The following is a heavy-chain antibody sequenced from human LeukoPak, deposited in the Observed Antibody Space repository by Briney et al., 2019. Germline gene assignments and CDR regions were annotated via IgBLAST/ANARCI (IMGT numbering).Heavy chain of an antibody. J-gene: IGHJ6*02. CDR2: INPNSGGT. CDR3: ARRSAIKLYYYGMDV. CDR1: GYTFTAYY. V-gene: IGHV1-2*02. Sequence: ASVKVSCKASGYTFTAYYINRVRQAPGQGLEWMGCINPNSGGTNYAQKFQGRVTMTRDTSISTAYMELSRLRSDDTAVYYCARRSAIKLYYYGMDVWGQGTTVTVSS. D-gene: IGHD2-21*02.